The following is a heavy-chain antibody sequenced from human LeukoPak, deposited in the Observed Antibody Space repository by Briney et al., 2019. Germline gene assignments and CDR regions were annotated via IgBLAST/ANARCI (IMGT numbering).Heavy chain of an antibody. CDR1: GGTFSSYA. J-gene: IGHJ6*02. CDR2: IIPILGIA. CDR3: ARPYYYDSSGYWSSMDV. D-gene: IGHD3-22*01. V-gene: IGHV1-69*04. Sequence: SVKVSCKASGGTFSSYAISWVRQAPGQGLEWMGRIIPILGIANYAQKFQGGVTITADKSTSTAYMELSSLRSEDTAVYYCARPYYYDSSGYWSSMDVWGQGTTVTVSS.